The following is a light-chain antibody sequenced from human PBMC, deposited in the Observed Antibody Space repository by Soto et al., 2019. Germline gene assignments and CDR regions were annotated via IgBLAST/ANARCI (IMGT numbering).Light chain of an antibody. CDR1: SSDVGGYNY. J-gene: IGLJ1*01. CDR2: EVS. Sequence: QSALTQPASVSGSPGQSITISCTGTSSDVGGYNYVSWYQQHPGKAPKLMIYEVSNRPSGVSNRFSGSKSGNTASLTISGLQAEDEADYYCSSYTGSSTPYVFGTGTKV. V-gene: IGLV2-14*01. CDR3: SSYTGSSTPYV.